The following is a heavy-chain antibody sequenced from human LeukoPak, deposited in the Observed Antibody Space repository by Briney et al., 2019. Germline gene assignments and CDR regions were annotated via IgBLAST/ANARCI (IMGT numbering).Heavy chain of an antibody. Sequence: GVSLRLSCAASGFVFRTYWVTWVRQARGMGLEWVANIKPDGTERFYVDSVRGRFTISRDNAKNSLYLQMNSLGGDDTAVYYCARVRTEWYIDLWGRDTLVTVSA. CDR3: ARVRTEWYIDL. J-gene: IGHJ2*01. CDR1: GFVFRTYW. V-gene: IGHV3-7*01. CDR2: IKPDGTER.